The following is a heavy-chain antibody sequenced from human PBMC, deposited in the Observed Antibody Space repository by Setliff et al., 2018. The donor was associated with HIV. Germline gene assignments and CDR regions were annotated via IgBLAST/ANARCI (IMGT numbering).Heavy chain of an antibody. CDR1: GYNFNGFY. CDR3: ARGRTYDSSIYFGNWFDP. Sequence: VASVKVSCKASGYNFNGFYLHWVRQAPGQGLEWVAWINPSTGDTHYAQKFQGRVAVTRDTSISTAYMELRRVRSDDTAVYFCARGRTYDSSIYFGNWFDPWGQGTLVTV. J-gene: IGHJ5*02. D-gene: IGHD3-22*01. V-gene: IGHV1-2*02. CDR2: INPSTGDT.